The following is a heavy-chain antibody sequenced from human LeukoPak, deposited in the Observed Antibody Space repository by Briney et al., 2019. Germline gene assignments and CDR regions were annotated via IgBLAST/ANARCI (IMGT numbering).Heavy chain of an antibody. J-gene: IGHJ5*02. CDR1: GFTFSSYW. CDR2: INSDGSST. CDR3: ARVRGGCTNGVCYTSTNWFDP. V-gene: IGHV3-74*01. Sequence: GGSLRLSCAASGFTFSSYWMHWVRQAPGKGLVWVSRINSDGSSTSYADSVKGRFTISRDNAKNSLYLQMNSLRAEDTAVYYCARVRGGCTNGVCYTSTNWFDPWGQGTLVTVSS. D-gene: IGHD2-8*01.